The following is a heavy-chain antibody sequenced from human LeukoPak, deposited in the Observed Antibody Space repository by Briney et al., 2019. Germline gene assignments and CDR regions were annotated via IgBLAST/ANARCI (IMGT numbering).Heavy chain of an antibody. CDR1: GVSISSGGYY. V-gene: IGHV4-31*03. Sequence: PSQTLSLTCTVSGVSISSGGYYWSWIRQHPGKGLEWIGYIYYSGSTYYNPSLKSRVTISVDTSKNQFSLKLSSVTAADTAVYYCARGLPPYGYYFDYWGQGTLVTVSS. J-gene: IGHJ4*02. CDR2: IYYSGST. D-gene: IGHD4-11*01. CDR3: ARGLPPYGYYFDY.